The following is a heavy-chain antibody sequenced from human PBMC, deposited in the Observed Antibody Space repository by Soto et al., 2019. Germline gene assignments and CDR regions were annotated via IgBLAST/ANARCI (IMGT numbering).Heavy chain of an antibody. CDR1: GFSLNTNAVG. CDR2: LYWDDDK. CDR3: AHRRVRDSSGENFDS. D-gene: IGHD6-19*01. Sequence: QITLKESGPTLVKPTQTLTLTCTFSGFSLNTNAVGVGWIRQPPGKALEWLALLYWDDDKRYSPSLKSRLTITTDTSKNLVVLTMTNMDPVDTATYYCAHRRVRDSSGENFDSWGQGTLVTVSS. V-gene: IGHV2-5*02. J-gene: IGHJ4*02.